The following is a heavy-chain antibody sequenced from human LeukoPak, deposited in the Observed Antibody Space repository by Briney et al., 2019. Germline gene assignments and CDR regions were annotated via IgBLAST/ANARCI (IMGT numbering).Heavy chain of an antibody. D-gene: IGHD2-15*01. Sequence: PSETLSLTCTVSGGSISSSSYYWGWIRQPPGKGLEWIGSIYYSGSTYYNPSLKSRVTISVDTSKNQFSLKLSSVTAADTAVYYCAREAVSTASSPSFDYWGQGTLVTVPS. CDR2: IYYSGST. J-gene: IGHJ4*02. CDR1: GGSISSSSYY. V-gene: IGHV4-39*07. CDR3: AREAVSTASSPSFDY.